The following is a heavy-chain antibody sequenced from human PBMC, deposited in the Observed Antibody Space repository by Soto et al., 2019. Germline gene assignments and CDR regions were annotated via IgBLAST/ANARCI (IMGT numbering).Heavy chain of an antibody. Sequence: GASVKVSFKASGGTFSSYAISWLRQAPGQGLEWMGGIIPIFGTANYAQKFQGRVTITADESTSTAYMELSSLRSEDTAVYYCARVWSSGYYYVYWGQGTLVTVSS. CDR1: GGTFSSYA. J-gene: IGHJ4*02. CDR3: ARVWSSGYYYVY. V-gene: IGHV1-69*13. CDR2: IIPIFGTA. D-gene: IGHD3-22*01.